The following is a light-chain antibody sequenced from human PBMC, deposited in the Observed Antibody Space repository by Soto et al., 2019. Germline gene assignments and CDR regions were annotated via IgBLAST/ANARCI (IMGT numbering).Light chain of an antibody. V-gene: IGLV3-1*01. CDR1: ELGDKY. Sequence: SYELSQPPSVSVSPGQTAIITCSGDELGDKYVSWYQQKACQSPVMVISQDDKRPSGIPERFSGSNSGNTATLTISGTQAMDEGDYYCETWDNGVIFGGGTKVTVL. CDR2: QDD. J-gene: IGLJ2*01. CDR3: ETWDNGVI.